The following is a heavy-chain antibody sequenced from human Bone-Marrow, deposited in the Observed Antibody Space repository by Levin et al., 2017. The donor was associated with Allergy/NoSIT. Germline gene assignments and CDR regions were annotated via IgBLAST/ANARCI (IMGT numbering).Heavy chain of an antibody. CDR2: ITSSDGTT. J-gene: IGHJ4*02. CDR1: GFTFSSYA. D-gene: IGHD2-2*02. V-gene: IGHV3-23*01. Sequence: GGSLRLSCAASGFTFSSYAMTWVRQAPGKGLEWVSGITSSDGTTYYADSVKGRFTGSRDNSRSTLFLQMNSLRAEDTAVYYCAKGGYCSSTSCYKFDYWGQGTLVTVSS. CDR3: AKGGYCSSTSCYKFDY.